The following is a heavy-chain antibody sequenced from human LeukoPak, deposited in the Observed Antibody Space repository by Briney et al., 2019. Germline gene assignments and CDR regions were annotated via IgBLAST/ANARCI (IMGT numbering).Heavy chain of an antibody. Sequence: SQTLSLTCTVSGGSISSGDYYWSWIRQPPGKGLEWIGYIYYSGSTYYNPSLKSRVTISVDTSKNQFSLKLSSVTAADTAVYYCARDVGGIIAGYYQYNWFDPWGQGTLVTVSS. CDR3: ARDVGGIIAGYYQYNWFDP. CDR2: IYYSGST. V-gene: IGHV4-30-4*08. CDR1: GGSISSGDYY. J-gene: IGHJ5*02. D-gene: IGHD3-9*01.